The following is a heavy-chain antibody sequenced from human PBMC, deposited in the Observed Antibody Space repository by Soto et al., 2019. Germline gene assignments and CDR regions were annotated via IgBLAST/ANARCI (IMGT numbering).Heavy chain of an antibody. J-gene: IGHJ6*02. Sequence: QVQLQESGPGLVKPSQTLSLTCTVSGGSISSGGHYWSWIRRLPGEGLEWIGYIYSSGSTYYNPSLKSRVIISVDTSKTQFFLKLSSVTAADTAVYYCARGDYDSSGGGMDVWGQGTTVTVSS. CDR1: GGSISSGGHY. CDR3: ARGDYDSSGGGMDV. CDR2: IYSSGST. D-gene: IGHD3-22*01. V-gene: IGHV4-31*03.